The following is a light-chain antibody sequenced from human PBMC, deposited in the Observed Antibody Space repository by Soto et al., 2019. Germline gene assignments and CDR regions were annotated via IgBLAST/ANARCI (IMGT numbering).Light chain of an antibody. J-gene: IGLJ3*02. V-gene: IGLV3-21*02. CDR2: DDK. CDR3: QVWDSPNEQSLIWV. CDR1: NLGHIN. Sequence: SYVVTQSPSVSVAPGQTARITCGGNNLGHINVHWYQQKAGQAPILVVYDDKDRPSGIPDRFSGSNSGSTATLTITRVEAGDEADYFCQVWDSPNEQSLIWVFGGGTKLTVL.